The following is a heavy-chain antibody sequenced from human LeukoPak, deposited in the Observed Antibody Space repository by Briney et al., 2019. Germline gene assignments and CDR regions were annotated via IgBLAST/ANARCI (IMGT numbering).Heavy chain of an antibody. CDR1: GYTFTSYG. CDR2: ISAYNGNT. Sequence: GASVKVSCKASGYTFTSYGISWVRPAPGQGLEWMGWISAYNGNTNYAQKLQGRVTMTTDTSTSTAYMELRSLRSDDTAVYYCARDPWQVDSSSGVDYWGQGTLVTVSS. J-gene: IGHJ4*02. CDR3: ARDPWQVDSSSGVDY. V-gene: IGHV1-18*01. D-gene: IGHD6-13*01.